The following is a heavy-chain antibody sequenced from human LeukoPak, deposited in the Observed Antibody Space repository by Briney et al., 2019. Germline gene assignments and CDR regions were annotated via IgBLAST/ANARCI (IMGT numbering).Heavy chain of an antibody. CDR3: AGGDSSGYYGY. CDR1: GYTFTSYG. Sequence: SVKVSCKASGYTFTSYGISWVRQAPGQGLEWMGGIIPIFGTANYAQKFQGRVTITADESTSTAYMELSSLRSEDTAVYYCAGGDSSGYYGYWGQGTLVTVSS. CDR2: IIPIFGTA. J-gene: IGHJ4*02. D-gene: IGHD3-22*01. V-gene: IGHV1-69*13.